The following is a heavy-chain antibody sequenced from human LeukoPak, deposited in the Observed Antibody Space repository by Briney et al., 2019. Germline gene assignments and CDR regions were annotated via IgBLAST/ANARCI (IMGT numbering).Heavy chain of an antibody. J-gene: IGHJ5*02. Sequence: SETLSLTCAVYGGSFSGYYWSWIRQPPGKGLEWIGEINHSGSTNYNPSLKSRVTISVDTSKNQFSLKLSSVTAADTAVYYCARALGYCSSTSCSNWFGPWGQGTLVTVSS. CDR3: ARALGYCSSTSCSNWFGP. V-gene: IGHV4-34*01. D-gene: IGHD2-2*01. CDR2: INHSGST. CDR1: GGSFSGYY.